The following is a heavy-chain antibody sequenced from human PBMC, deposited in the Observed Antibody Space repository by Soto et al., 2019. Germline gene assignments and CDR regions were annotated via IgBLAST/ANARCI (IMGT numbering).Heavy chain of an antibody. J-gene: IGHJ4*02. CDR3: ARVGVAVTGIDY. D-gene: IGHD6-19*01. Sequence: TDTLYLTCTVSGGSVNSARYYWSWIRQPPGKGLEWIAYIYYSGSTKYNSSLKSRVTISVDTSKNQFSLKLTSVTAADTAVCYCARVGVAVTGIDYWGPGTLVTVSS. CDR2: IYYSGST. CDR1: GGSVNSARYY. V-gene: IGHV4-61*01.